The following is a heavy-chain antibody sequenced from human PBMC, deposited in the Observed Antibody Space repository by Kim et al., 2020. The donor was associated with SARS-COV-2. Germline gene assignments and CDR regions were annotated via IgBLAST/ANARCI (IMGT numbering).Heavy chain of an antibody. CDR3: AKSFDLRPYFYMDV. J-gene: IGHJ6*03. V-gene: IGHV3-23*01. Sequence: GGSLRLSCSASGFIFESHAMAWVRQVSGGGLEWVSGISATGTSPYYADSVRGRFTISRDNSKSTLYLQMDSPRAGDTAVYYCAKSFDLRPYFYMDVWGKGTKVTVTS. CDR2: ISATGTSP. CDR1: GFIFESHA.